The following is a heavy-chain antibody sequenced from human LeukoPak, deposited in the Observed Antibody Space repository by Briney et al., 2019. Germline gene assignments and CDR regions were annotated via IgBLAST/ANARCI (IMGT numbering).Heavy chain of an antibody. V-gene: IGHV4-61*02. J-gene: IGHJ6*03. CDR1: GGSISSSNYY. Sequence: SETLSLTCTVSGGSISSSNYYWNWIRQPAGKGLEWIGRIYTSGSTNYNPSLKSRVTISVDTSKNQFSLKLSSVTAADTAVYYCARGLGSSSWTFYYYMDVWGKGTTVTVSS. D-gene: IGHD6-13*01. CDR2: IYTSGST. CDR3: ARGLGSSSWTFYYYMDV.